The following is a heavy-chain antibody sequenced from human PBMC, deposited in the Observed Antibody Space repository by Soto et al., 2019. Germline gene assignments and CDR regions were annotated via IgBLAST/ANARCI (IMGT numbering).Heavy chain of an antibody. J-gene: IGHJ4*02. V-gene: IGHV1-69*08. D-gene: IGHD6-13*01. CDR3: ARDTGDSSSWNY. CDR2: IIPILGIA. Sequence: QVQLVQSGAEVKKPGSSVKVSCKASGGTFSSYTISWVRQAPARGLEWMGRIIPILGIANYAQKFQGRVTITADKSTSTAYMALSSLRSEDTAVYYCARDTGDSSSWNYWGPGTLVTVSS. CDR1: GGTFSSYT.